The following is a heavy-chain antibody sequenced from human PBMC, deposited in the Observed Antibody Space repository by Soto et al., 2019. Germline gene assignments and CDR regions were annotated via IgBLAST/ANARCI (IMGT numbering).Heavy chain of an antibody. CDR3: ARALWRATYFDY. J-gene: IGHJ4*02. CDR1: GGSISSYY. Sequence: SETLSLTCTVSGGSISSYYWSWIRQPPGKGLEWIGYIYYSGSTNYNPSLKSRVTISIDTSKNQFSLKLSSVTAADTAVYYCARALWRATYFDYWGQGTLVTVSS. D-gene: IGHD5-12*01. V-gene: IGHV4-59*01. CDR2: IYYSGST.